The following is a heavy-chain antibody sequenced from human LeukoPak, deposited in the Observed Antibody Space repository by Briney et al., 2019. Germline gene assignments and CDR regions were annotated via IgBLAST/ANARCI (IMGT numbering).Heavy chain of an antibody. J-gene: IGHJ6*03. CDR3: ARGIEVGSGYMDV. CDR2: IYSDNT. Sequence: GGSLRLSCAASGFTFSNHGMNWVRQAPGKGLEWVSFIYSDNTHYSDSVKGRFTISRDNSKNTLYLQMNSLRAEDTAVYYCARGIEVGSGYMDVWDKGTTVTISS. CDR1: GFTFSNHG. D-gene: IGHD3-22*01. V-gene: IGHV3-66*01.